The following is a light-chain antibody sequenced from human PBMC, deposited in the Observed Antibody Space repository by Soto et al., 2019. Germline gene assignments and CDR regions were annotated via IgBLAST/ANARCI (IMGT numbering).Light chain of an antibody. CDR2: GAS. V-gene: IGKV3-15*01. J-gene: IGKJ1*01. CDR3: QQYNNWPPSWT. Sequence: EIVMTQSPATLSVSPGERATLSCRASQSVSSNLAWYQQKPGQAPRLLIYGASTRATGIPARFSGSGSGTEFPLTISSLQSEDFAVYYCQQYNNWPPSWTFGQGTKVDI. CDR1: QSVSSN.